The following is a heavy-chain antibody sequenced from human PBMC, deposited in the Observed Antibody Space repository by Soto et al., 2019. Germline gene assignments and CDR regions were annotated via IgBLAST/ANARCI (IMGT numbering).Heavy chain of an antibody. CDR2: IIPMLDVT. D-gene: IGHD5-12*01. V-gene: IGHV1-69*08. CDR3: ARDSPIGSTFSGHDDIDS. CDR1: GSTFRNHI. Sequence: QVHVVQSGAEVKKPGASVRVSCKTSGSTFRNHIITWVRQAPGQGLEWMGRIIPMLDVTNYAQKFQGRVTTTPDKSTTTAYMEVSSLSSADTAVYYCARDSPIGSTFSGHDDIDSWGQGTLVTVSS. J-gene: IGHJ4*02.